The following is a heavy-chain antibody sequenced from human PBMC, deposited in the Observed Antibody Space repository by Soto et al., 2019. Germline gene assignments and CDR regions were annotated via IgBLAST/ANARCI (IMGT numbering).Heavy chain of an antibody. CDR2: IYYSGST. CDR3: ARYNGTYYVD. J-gene: IGHJ4*02. V-gene: IGHV4-59*01. Sequence: QVQLQESGPGLVKPSETLSLTCTVSGGSISSYYWTWIRQPPGKRLEWIGFIYYSGSTSYNPTLKSRVTISVDTSKNQFSLKLNSVTAADTAVYYCARYNGTYYVDWGQGTLVTVSS. CDR1: GGSISSYY. D-gene: IGHD1-26*01.